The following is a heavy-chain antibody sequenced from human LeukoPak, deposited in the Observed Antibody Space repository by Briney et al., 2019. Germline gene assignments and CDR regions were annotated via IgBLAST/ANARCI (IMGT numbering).Heavy chain of an antibody. Sequence: SETLSLTCTVSGGSISSNYYYWSWIRQPPGKGLEWIGYIYYSGSTTYNPSLKSRVTISVDTSKNQFSLKLTSVTAADTAVYYCARQRMAPGPFDYWGQGALVTVSS. CDR2: IYYSGST. CDR1: GGSISSNYYY. CDR3: ARQRMAPGPFDY. V-gene: IGHV4-61*05. D-gene: IGHD2-8*01. J-gene: IGHJ4*02.